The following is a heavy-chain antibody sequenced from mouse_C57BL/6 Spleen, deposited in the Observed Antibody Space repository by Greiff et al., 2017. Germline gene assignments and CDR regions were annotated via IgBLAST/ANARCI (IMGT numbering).Heavy chain of an antibody. CDR1: GYTFTDYY. Sequence: EVKLQESGPVLVKPGASVKMSCKASGYTFTDYYMNWVKQSHGKSLEWIGVINPYNGGTSYNQKFKGKATLTVDKSSSTAYMELNSLTSEDSAVYYCARSTVVPYFDYWGQGTTLTVSS. J-gene: IGHJ2*01. CDR2: INPYNGGT. D-gene: IGHD1-1*01. CDR3: ARSTVVPYFDY. V-gene: IGHV1-19*01.